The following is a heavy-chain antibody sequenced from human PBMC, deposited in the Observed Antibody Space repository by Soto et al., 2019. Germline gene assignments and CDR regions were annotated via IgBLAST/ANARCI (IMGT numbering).Heavy chain of an antibody. CDR1: GFTFSSYG. Sequence: PGGSLRLSCAASGFTFSSYGMHWVRQAPGKGLEWVAVISYDGSNKYCADSVKGRFTISRDNSKNTLYLQMNSLRAEDTAVYYCAKAPGGIAAPWFDPWGQGTLVTVSS. CDR3: AKAPGGIAAPWFDP. V-gene: IGHV3-30*18. CDR2: ISYDGSNK. D-gene: IGHD6-13*01. J-gene: IGHJ5*02.